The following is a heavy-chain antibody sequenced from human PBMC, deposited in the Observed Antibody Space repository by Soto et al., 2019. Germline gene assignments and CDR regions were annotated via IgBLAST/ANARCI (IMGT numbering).Heavy chain of an antibody. CDR3: DHRRGDLLTGHYYFDY. J-gene: IGHJ4*02. Sequence: QITLKESGPTLVKPTQTLTLTCTFSGFSLNTRGVGVGWIRQPPGKALEWLALISWDGEKRYSPSLKSRLTITKDTSENQVVLTMTNMDPVDTATYYCDHRRGDLLTGHYYFDYWGQGTLVTVSS. CDR2: ISWDGEK. D-gene: IGHD3-9*01. V-gene: IGHV2-5*02. CDR1: GFSLNTRGVG.